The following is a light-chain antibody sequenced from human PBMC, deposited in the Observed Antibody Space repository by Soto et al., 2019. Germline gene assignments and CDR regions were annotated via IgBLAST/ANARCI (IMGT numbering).Light chain of an antibody. Sequence: EVALTQSPLTLSLSQGERATLSCRASQSVSSSYLAWYQQKPGQAPRLLIYGASSRATGIPDRFSGSGSGTDFTLTISRLEPEDFAVYYCQQYGSSPTTFGQGTKVDIK. J-gene: IGKJ1*01. V-gene: IGKV3-20*01. CDR2: GAS. CDR3: QQYGSSPTT. CDR1: QSVSSSY.